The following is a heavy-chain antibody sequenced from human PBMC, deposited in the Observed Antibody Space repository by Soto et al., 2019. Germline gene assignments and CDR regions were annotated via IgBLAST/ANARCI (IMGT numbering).Heavy chain of an antibody. V-gene: IGHV4-4*02. CDR2: IFRSGST. D-gene: IGHD3-3*01. Sequence: QVYLQESGPGLVKPSGTLSLTCTVSSGSISNGDWWSWVRQPPGKGLEWIGEIFRSGSTDYNPSLKSRATISIDKSKNQIFLKLSSVNAADTAVYYCTRDVWSGFYKWFDLWGQGTLVTVSS. J-gene: IGHJ5*02. CDR1: SGSISNGDW. CDR3: TRDVWSGFYKWFDL.